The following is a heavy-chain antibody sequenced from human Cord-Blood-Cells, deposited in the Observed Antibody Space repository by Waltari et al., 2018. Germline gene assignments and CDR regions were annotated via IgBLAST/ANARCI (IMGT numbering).Heavy chain of an antibody. CDR3: ARGGGYSYGYYFDY. V-gene: IGHV4-38-2*02. CDR2: IYHSGST. Sequence: QVQLQESGPGLVKPSETLSLTCTVSGYPISSGYYWGWIRQPPGKGLEWIGSIYHSGSTYYNPSLKSRVTISVDTSKNQFSLKLSSVTAADTAVYYCARGGGYSYGYYFDYWGQGTLVTVSS. J-gene: IGHJ4*02. CDR1: GYPISSGYY. D-gene: IGHD5-18*01.